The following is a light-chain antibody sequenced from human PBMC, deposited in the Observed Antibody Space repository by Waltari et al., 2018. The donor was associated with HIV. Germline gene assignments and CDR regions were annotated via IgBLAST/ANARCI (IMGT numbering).Light chain of an antibody. CDR2: SYG. J-gene: IGLJ3*02. Sequence: QSVLNQSPSASGTPGQRVIISCSGSSSNIGSNTVTWYQQFPGTVPKLLIYSYGQRPSGVPERFSGSKSATSASLAISGLRSEDEADYYCATWDDSLNAWVFGGGTKLTVL. CDR3: ATWDDSLNAWV. V-gene: IGLV1-44*01. CDR1: SSNIGSNT.